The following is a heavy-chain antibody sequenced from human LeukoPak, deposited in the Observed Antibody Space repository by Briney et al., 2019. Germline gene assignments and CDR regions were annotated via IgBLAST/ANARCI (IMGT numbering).Heavy chain of an antibody. D-gene: IGHD6-6*01. Sequence: SETLSLTCTVSGVSISSHYWSRIRQPPGKGLEWIAYMYDSESTKDNPSLKSRITLSADTSKNQFSLRLSSVTAADTAVYYCARCSGSSSLSRPSGRNWFDPWGQGTLVTVSS. CDR1: GVSISSHY. J-gene: IGHJ5*02. V-gene: IGHV4-59*11. CDR3: ARCSGSSSLSRPSGRNWFDP. CDR2: MYDSEST.